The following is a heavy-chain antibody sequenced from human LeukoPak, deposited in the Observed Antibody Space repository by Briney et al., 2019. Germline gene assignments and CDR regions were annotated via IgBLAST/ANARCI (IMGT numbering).Heavy chain of an antibody. CDR1: GYTFTSYG. J-gene: IGHJ3*02. D-gene: IGHD3-22*01. V-gene: IGHV1-18*01. Sequence: ASVKVSCKASGYTFTSYGISWVRQAPGQGLEWMGWISAYNGNTNYAQKLQGRVTMTTDTSTSTAYMELRSLRSDDTAVYYCARGSDYYDSSGYYPAYDAFDIWGQGTMVTVSS. CDR3: ARGSDYYDSSGYYPAYDAFDI. CDR2: ISAYNGNT.